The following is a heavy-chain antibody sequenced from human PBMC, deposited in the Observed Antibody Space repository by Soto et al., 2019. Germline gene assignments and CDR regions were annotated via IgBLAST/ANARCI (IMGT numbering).Heavy chain of an antibody. V-gene: IGHV3-21*01. J-gene: IGHJ4*02. D-gene: IGHD2-2*01. CDR3: ARGRSSNTNMEY. CDR2: ISSSGGSV. CDR1: GFPFSGYS. Sequence: EVQLVESGGGLVKPGGSLRLSCAASGFPFSGYSMNWVRQAPGKGLEWVSSISSSGGSVSYADSVKGRFTISRDNAKNSLYLQMDSLRAEDTAVYYCARGRSSNTNMEYWGQGTLVTVSS.